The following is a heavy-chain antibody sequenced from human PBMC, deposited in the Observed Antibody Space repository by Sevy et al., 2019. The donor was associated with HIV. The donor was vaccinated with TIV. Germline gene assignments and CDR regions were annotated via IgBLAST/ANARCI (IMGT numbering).Heavy chain of an antibody. D-gene: IGHD3-22*01. V-gene: IGHV3-23*01. Sequence: GGSLRLSCAASGFIFSDYAMSWVRHAPGKGLEWVSSISGGDDSTYYADSVKGRFTVSRDNSKNTLYLQMNTLRAEDTALYYCAKFGDYYDSDVYYWYFDFWGRGTLVTVSS. CDR1: GFIFSDYA. J-gene: IGHJ2*01. CDR2: ISGGDDST. CDR3: AKFGDYYDSDVYYWYFDF.